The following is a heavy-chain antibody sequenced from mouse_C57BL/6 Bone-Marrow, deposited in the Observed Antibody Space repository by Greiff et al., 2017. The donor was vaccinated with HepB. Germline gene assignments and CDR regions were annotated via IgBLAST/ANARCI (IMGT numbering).Heavy chain of an antibody. Sequence: VQLQQSGAELVKPGASVKLSCKASGYTFTSYWMHWVKQRPGQGLEWIGMIHPNSGSTNYNEKFKSKATLTVDKSSSTAYMQLSSLTSEDSAVYYCERIDYDYDVAWFAYWGQGTLVTVSA. J-gene: IGHJ3*01. CDR2: IHPNSGST. V-gene: IGHV1-64*01. CDR1: GYTFTSYW. CDR3: ERIDYDYDVAWFAY. D-gene: IGHD2-4*01.